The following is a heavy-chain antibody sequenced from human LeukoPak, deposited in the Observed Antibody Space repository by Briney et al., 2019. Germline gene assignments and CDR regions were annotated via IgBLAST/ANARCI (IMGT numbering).Heavy chain of an antibody. D-gene: IGHD3-22*01. CDR2: ISYDGSNK. CDR1: GFTLSSYG. V-gene: IGHV3-30*18. J-gene: IGHJ4*02. CDR3: AKDSGFYYDSSGYIDY. Sequence: PGRSLRLSCAASGFTLSSYGMHWVRQAPGKGLEWVAVISYDGSNKYYADSVKGRFTISRDNSKNTLYLQMNSLRAEDTAVYYCAKDSGFYYDSSGYIDYWGQGTLVTVSS.